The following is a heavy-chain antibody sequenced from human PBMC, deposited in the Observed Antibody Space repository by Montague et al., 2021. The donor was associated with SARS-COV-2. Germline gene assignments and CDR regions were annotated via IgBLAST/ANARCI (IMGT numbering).Heavy chain of an antibody. Sequence: SETLSLTSTVSGDSISSGYFYWGWIRQPPGKGLEWVGTIHYSGITYYNPSLKSRVTISVDTSRNQFSLKLSSVTAADTAIYYWARHLAISGPAAVSDYWGQGTLVTVSS. V-gene: IGHV4-39*01. D-gene: IGHD2-2*01. J-gene: IGHJ4*02. CDR2: IHYSGIT. CDR3: ARHLAISGPAAVSDY. CDR1: GDSISSGYFY.